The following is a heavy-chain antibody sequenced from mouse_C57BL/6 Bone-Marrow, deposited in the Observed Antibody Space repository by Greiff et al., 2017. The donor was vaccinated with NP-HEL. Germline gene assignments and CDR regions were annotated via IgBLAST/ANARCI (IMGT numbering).Heavy chain of an antibody. Sequence: EVQGVESGGGLVKPGGSLKLSCAASGFTFSSYAMSWVRQTPEKRLEWVATISDGGSYTYYPDNVKGRFTISRDNAKNNLYLQMSHLKSEDTAMYYCARETTVVDYWGQGTTLTVSS. CDR2: ISDGGSYT. J-gene: IGHJ2*01. CDR3: ARETTVVDY. CDR1: GFTFSSYA. D-gene: IGHD1-1*01. V-gene: IGHV5-4*01.